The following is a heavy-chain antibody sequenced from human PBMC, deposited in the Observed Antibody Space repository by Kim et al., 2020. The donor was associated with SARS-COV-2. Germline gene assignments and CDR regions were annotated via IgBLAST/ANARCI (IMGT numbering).Heavy chain of an antibody. D-gene: IGHD3-10*01. J-gene: IGHJ6*02. CDR1: GFTFSDHY. CDR2: ISTSGSTI. CDR3: ARDVAQVRGGFYGMDV. Sequence: GGSLRLSCAASGFTFSDHYMSWIRQAPGKGLEWISFISTSGSTIYYADSMEGRFTISRDNAKNSLYLEMNSLRDDDTAVYFCARDVAQVRGGFYGMDVWGQGTTVIVSS. V-gene: IGHV3-11*01.